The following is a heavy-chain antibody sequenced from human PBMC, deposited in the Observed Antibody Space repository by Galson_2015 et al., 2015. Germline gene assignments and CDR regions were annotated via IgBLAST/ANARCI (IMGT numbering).Heavy chain of an antibody. J-gene: IGHJ6*03. CDR1: GGSISSSTYY. D-gene: IGHD4-11*01. Sequence: TLSLTCSVSGGSISSSTYYWTWIRQHPGKGLEWIGYIYDRGSTHYNPSLKSLVTISVDRSKNQFSLKLSSVTAADTAVYYCAGGIYSKDYYYYMDVWGKGTTVTVSS. V-gene: IGHV4-31*01. CDR2: IYDRGST. CDR3: AGGIYSKDYYYYMDV.